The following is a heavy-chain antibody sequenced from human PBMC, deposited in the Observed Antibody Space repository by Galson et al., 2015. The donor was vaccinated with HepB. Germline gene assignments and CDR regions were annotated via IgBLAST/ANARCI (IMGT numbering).Heavy chain of an antibody. CDR3: THSDWAFDY. Sequence: SLRLSCAASGFTFSNTWMSWVRQAPGRGLEWVGRIKSKADGGATDYAAPVKGRFTISREDSRNTLYLQMNSLKTEDTAIYYCTHSDWAFDYWGQGALVTVSS. CDR2: IKSKADGGAT. D-gene: IGHD2-21*02. V-gene: IGHV3-15*01. J-gene: IGHJ4*02. CDR1: GFTFSNTW.